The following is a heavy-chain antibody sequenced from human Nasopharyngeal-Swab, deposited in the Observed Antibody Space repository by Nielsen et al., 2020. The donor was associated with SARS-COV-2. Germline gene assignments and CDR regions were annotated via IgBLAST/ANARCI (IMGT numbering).Heavy chain of an antibody. CDR1: GYIFISYF. D-gene: IGHD6-6*01. J-gene: IGHJ4*02. V-gene: IGHV1-18*04. CDR2: INPYNGNT. CDR3: ASGRVSYSSSSALAY. Sequence: ASVKVSCKVSGYIFISYFIHWVRQAPGRGLEWMGWINPYNGNTDYGQQHQDRITMTTDTSTGTAYMELGSLRSDETAIYYCASGRVSYSSSSALAYWGQGTLVSVSS.